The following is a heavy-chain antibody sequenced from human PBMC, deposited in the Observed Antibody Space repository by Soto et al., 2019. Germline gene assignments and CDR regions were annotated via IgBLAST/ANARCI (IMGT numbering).Heavy chain of an antibody. Sequence: QVQLVQSGAEVKKPGSSVKVSCKASGGTFRSYSINWVRQAPGQGLEWMGRIIPMLGTINYAQKFQGRVTITADKSTSTVYMELSSLRSDDTAVYYCAELGGGGYDWGDYWGQGSLVTVSS. CDR1: GGTFRSYS. CDR3: AELGGGGYDWGDY. V-gene: IGHV1-69*08. CDR2: IIPMLGTI. J-gene: IGHJ4*02. D-gene: IGHD5-12*01.